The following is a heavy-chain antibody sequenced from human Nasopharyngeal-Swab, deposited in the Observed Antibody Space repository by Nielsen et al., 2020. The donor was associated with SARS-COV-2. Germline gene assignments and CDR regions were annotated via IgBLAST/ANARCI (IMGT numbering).Heavy chain of an antibody. CDR1: GYTFPYRY. CDR2: ITPFNGNT. Sequence: SVKVSCKASGYTFPYRYLHWVRQAPGQALEWMGWITPFNGNTNSAQKFQDRVTITRDRSMTTAYMELSSLRSEDTAMYFCARSGRLLKQTDWYFDLWGRGTLVTVSS. J-gene: IGHJ2*01. CDR3: ARSGRLLKQTDWYFDL. V-gene: IGHV1-45*02. D-gene: IGHD3-10*01.